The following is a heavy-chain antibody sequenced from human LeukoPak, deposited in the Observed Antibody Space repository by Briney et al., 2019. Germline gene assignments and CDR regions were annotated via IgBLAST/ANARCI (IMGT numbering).Heavy chain of an antibody. J-gene: IGHJ4*02. CDR2: IYTSGNT. V-gene: IGHV4-38-2*02. CDR3: ARLAYHTVVTEVIDY. D-gene: IGHD4-23*01. CDR1: GYSISSGYY. Sequence: PSETLSLTCTVSGYSISSGYYWGWIRQPPGKGLEWIGRIYTSGNTNYNPSLKSRVTMSVDTSNNQFSLKLTSVTAADTAVYYCARLAYHTVVTEVIDYWGQGTLVTVSS.